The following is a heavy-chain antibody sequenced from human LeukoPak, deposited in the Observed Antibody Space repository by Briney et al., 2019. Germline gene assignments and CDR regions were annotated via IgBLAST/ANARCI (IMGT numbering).Heavy chain of an antibody. CDR3: AKVGVEFHYYYYMDV. Sequence: GGSLRLSCAASGFTFSSYAMSWVRQAPGKGLEWVSTISGSGGSTYYADSVKGRFIISRDNSKNTMYLQMDSLRAEDTALYFCAKVGVEFHYYYYMDVWGKGTTVAVPS. CDR1: GFTFSSYA. D-gene: IGHD3-3*01. CDR2: ISGSGGST. J-gene: IGHJ6*03. V-gene: IGHV3-23*01.